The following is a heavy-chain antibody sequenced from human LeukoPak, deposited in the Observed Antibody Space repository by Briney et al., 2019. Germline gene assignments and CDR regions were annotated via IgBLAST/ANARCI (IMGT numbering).Heavy chain of an antibody. D-gene: IGHD2-2*01. V-gene: IGHV1-24*01. CDR2: FDPEDGET. J-gene: IGHJ4*02. Sequence: ASVKVSCKVSGYTLTELSMHWVRQAPGKGLEWMGGFDPEDGETIYAQKFQGRVTMTEDTSTDTAYMELSSLRSEDTAVYYCATVGTGVVVPAAMGPFDYWGQGTLVTVSS. CDR3: ATVGTGVVVPAAMGPFDY. CDR1: GYTLTELS.